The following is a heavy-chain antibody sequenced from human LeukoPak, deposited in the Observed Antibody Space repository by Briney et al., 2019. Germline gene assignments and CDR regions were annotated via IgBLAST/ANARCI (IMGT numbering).Heavy chain of an antibody. CDR1: GYIFTVYY. CDR3: AREYSGSGKTFDI. Sequence: ASVTVSFTASGYIFTVYYMHWVRQAPGQGLEWMGWINTNNGATGFQQKFQGRVTMTRDASISTIYVEMSRLTSDDTAMYYCAREYSGSGKTFDIWGQGTMVTVSS. J-gene: IGHJ3*02. CDR2: INTNNGAT. D-gene: IGHD3-10*01. V-gene: IGHV1-2*02.